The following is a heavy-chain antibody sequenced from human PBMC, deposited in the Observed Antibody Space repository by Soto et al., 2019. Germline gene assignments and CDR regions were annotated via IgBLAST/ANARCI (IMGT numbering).Heavy chain of an antibody. CDR3: AKSGSFSAYYYYGMDV. D-gene: IGHD2-21*01. Sequence: GSLRLYCAASGFIFTNYAMNWVRQGPGKGLEWVSAISSGGSGGTTYYADSVQGRFTISRDNSNNKLFLQMNSLRADDTAKYYCAKSGSFSAYYYYGMDVWGQGTTVTVSS. V-gene: IGHV3-23*01. J-gene: IGHJ6*02. CDR2: ISSGGSGGTT. CDR1: GFIFTNYA.